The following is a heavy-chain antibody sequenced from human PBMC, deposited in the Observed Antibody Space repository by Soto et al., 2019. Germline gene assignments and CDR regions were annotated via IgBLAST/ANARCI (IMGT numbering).Heavy chain of an antibody. CDR2: FSYSGST. CDR3: ARGSLWSPSY. V-gene: IGHV4-59*01. CDR1: GGSINSYY. D-gene: IGHD2-21*01. J-gene: IGHJ4*02. Sequence: PSETLSLTCTVSGGSINSYYWTWIRQPPGKGLEWIGYFSYSGSTNYNPSLKSRVTISVDTSKNQFSLRLSSVTAADTAMYFCARGSLWSPSYWGQGTLVTVSS.